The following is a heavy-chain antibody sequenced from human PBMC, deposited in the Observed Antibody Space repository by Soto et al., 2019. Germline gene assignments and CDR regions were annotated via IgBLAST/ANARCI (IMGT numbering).Heavy chain of an antibody. Sequence: ASVKVSCKASGYTFTGYYMHWVRQAPGQGLEWMGWINPNSGGTNYAQKFQGWVTMTRDTSISTAYMELSRLRSDDTAVYYCARGEITIFGVVIIYFAYWAQGTLVPVSS. V-gene: IGHV1-2*04. CDR3: ARGEITIFGVVIIYFAY. D-gene: IGHD3-3*01. CDR1: GYTFTGYY. CDR2: INPNSGGT. J-gene: IGHJ4*02.